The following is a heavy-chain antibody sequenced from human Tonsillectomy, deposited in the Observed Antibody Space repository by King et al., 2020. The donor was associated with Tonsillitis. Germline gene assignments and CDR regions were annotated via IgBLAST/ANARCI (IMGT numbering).Heavy chain of an antibody. CDR3: ARVGDFWSGYFDY. CDR2: IIPILGIA. V-gene: IGHV1-69*04. D-gene: IGHD3-3*01. CDR1: GGALSNYA. J-gene: IGHJ4*02. Sequence: QLVQSGAEVKKPGSSVKVSCKASGGALSNYAIAWVRQAPGQGLEWMGRIIPILGIADYAQKFQGRVTITADKSTSTAYMELSSLRCEDTAVYYCARVGDFWSGYFDYWGEGTLVTVPT.